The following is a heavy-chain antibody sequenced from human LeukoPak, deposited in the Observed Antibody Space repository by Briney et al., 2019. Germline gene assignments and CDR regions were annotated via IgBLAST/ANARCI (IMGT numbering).Heavy chain of an antibody. J-gene: IGHJ4*02. CDR1: GFTFSSYE. Sequence: SGGSLRLSCAASGFTFSSYEMNWVRQAPGKGLEWVAVISYDGNNEYYADSVKGRFTISRDNSKNTLYLQMNSLRAEDTAVYYCAKGVNYYDSSHFDYWGQGTLVTVSS. V-gene: IGHV3-30*18. CDR2: ISYDGNNE. CDR3: AKGVNYYDSSHFDY. D-gene: IGHD3-22*01.